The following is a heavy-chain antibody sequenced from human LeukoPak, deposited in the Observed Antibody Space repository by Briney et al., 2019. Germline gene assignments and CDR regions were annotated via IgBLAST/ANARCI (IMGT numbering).Heavy chain of an antibody. D-gene: IGHD3-16*01. CDR1: GFTFSSYG. Sequence: GGSLRLSCAASGFTFSSYGMHWVRQAPGKWLEWVAFIRYDGSNKYYADSVKGRFTISRDNSKNTLYLQMNSLRAEDTAVYYCARGGGRIMITFGEDWGQGTLVTVSS. CDR2: IRYDGSNK. J-gene: IGHJ4*02. CDR3: ARGGGRIMITFGED. V-gene: IGHV3-30*02.